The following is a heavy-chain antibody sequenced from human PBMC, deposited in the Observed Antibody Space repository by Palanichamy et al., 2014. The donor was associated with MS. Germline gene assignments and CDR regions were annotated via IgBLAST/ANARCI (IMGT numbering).Heavy chain of an antibody. CDR2: ISSSSSTI. D-gene: IGHD3-3*01. CDR3: ARDPVHDFWSGYYGGYYYGMDV. CDR1: GFTFSSYS. V-gene: IGHV3-48*02. J-gene: IGHJ6*02. Sequence: EVQLVESGGGLVQPGGSLRLSCAASGFTFSSYSMNWVRQAPGKGLEWVSYISSSSSTIYYADSVKGRFTISRDNAKNSLYLQMNSLRDEDTAAYYCARDPVHDFWSGYYGGYYYGMDVWGQGTTVTVSS.